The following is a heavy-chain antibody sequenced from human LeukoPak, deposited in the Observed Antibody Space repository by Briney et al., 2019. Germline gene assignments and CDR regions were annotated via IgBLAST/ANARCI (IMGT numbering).Heavy chain of an antibody. CDR3: ARDPRQSHLVYTTGDY. CDR1: GFTFSSYW. D-gene: IGHD2-2*02. V-gene: IGHV3-7*01. CDR2: MKPNGSEK. Sequence: QPGGSLRLSGEVSGFTFSSYWMSWVRQAPGKGLEWVANMKPNGSEKYYVDSVKGRFTISRDNSKNSLYLQMNSLRAEDTAVYYCARDPRQSHLVYTTGDYWGQGTLVTVSS. J-gene: IGHJ4*02.